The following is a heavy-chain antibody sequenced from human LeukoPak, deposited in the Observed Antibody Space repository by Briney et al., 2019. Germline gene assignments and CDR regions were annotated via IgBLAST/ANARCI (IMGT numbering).Heavy chain of an antibody. V-gene: IGHV3-53*01. D-gene: IGHD6-19*01. CDR1: GFSVSSKY. Sequence: QPGGSLRLSCAASGFSVSSKYMSWVRQPAGKGLEWVSVIYSGGTTFYADSVKGRFTISRDNSKNTLYLQMNSLRPDDTAVYYCTKLKGWYGDEYFDYWGPGILVTVSS. CDR2: IYSGGTT. CDR3: TKLKGWYGDEYFDY. J-gene: IGHJ4*02.